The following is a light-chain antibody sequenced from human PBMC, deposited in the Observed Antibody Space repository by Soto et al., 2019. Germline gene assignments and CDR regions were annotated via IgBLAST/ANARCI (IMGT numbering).Light chain of an antibody. Sequence: ESEFTQFPATLSLFSGERATLSCMASQGVSAFLAWYQQKPGQAPRLLIYAASNRASGIPPRFSGSGSGTDFTLAISGLEPEDLAVYYCQQRYNWPWTFGQGTKVDIK. J-gene: IGKJ1*01. CDR1: QGVSAF. CDR3: QQRYNWPWT. V-gene: IGKV3D-11*01. CDR2: AAS.